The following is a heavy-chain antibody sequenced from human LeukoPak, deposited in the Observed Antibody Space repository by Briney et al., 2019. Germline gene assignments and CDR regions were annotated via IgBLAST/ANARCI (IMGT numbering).Heavy chain of an antibody. CDR3: ARAPPAALYYFDY. J-gene: IGHJ4*02. Sequence: SETLSLNCTVSGGSISSYYWSWIRQPPGKGLEWIGYIYYGGSTKYNPSLKSRVTISVDTSKNQFSLKLSSVTAADTAIYYCARAPPAALYYFDYWGQGTLVTVSS. CDR2: IYYGGST. CDR1: GGSISSYY. V-gene: IGHV4-59*01. D-gene: IGHD6-13*01.